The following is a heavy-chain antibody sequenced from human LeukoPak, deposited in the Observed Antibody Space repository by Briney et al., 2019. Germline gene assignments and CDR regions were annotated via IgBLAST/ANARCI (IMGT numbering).Heavy chain of an antibody. Sequence: ASVKVSCKASGYTFTGYYMHWVRQAPGQGLEWMGWINPNSGGTNYAQKFQGRVTMTRDTSISTAYMELSRLRSDDTAVYYCARHLFDLILTGYTYYYYGMDVWGQGTTVTVSS. CDR2: INPNSGGT. CDR3: ARHLFDLILTGYTYYYYGMDV. CDR1: GYTFTGYY. J-gene: IGHJ6*02. D-gene: IGHD3-9*01. V-gene: IGHV1-2*02.